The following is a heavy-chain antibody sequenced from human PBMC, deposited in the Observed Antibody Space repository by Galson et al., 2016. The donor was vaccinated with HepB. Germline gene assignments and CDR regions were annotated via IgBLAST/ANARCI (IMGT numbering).Heavy chain of an antibody. J-gene: IGHJ6*02. D-gene: IGHD6-6*01. V-gene: IGHV3-33*01. CDR1: GFTFSHYG. CDR2: IWYDRGKE. Sequence: SLRLSCAAPGFTFSHYGMHWVRQAPGKGLEWVAVIWYDRGKEYYTESVKGRFTISRDNSKNTLYLEMNTLRVEDTAVYFCARGSSSRSIYYYYYTMDVWGQGTTVTGSS. CDR3: ARGSSSRSIYYYYYTMDV.